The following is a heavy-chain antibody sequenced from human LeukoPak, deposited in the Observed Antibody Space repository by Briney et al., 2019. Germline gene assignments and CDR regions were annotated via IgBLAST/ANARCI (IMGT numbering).Heavy chain of an antibody. J-gene: IGHJ4*02. CDR3: ALTFGGVIVSYFDY. V-gene: IGHV3-23*01. D-gene: IGHD3-16*02. Sequence: PEGSLRLSCAASGFTFSSYAMSWVRQAPGKGLEWVSAISGSGGSTYYADSVKGRFTISRDNSKNTLYLQMNSLRAEDTAVYYCALTFGGVIVSYFDYWGQGTLVTVSS. CDR1: GFTFSSYA. CDR2: ISGSGGST.